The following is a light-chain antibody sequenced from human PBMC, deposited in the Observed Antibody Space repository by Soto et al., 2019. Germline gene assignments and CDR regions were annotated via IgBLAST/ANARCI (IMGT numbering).Light chain of an antibody. Sequence: DIQMTQSPSTVSASVGDRVTITCRASQSINNWLAWYQQRPGRAPELLIFDASSLKSGVPSRFSGSGSGTEFTLTISSLQPTDFATFYCHQYNSDWTFXQGTKVDIK. CDR1: QSINNW. J-gene: IGKJ1*01. CDR2: DAS. V-gene: IGKV1-5*01. CDR3: HQYNSDWT.